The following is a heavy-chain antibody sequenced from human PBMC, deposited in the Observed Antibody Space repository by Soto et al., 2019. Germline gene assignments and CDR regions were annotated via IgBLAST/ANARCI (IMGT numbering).Heavy chain of an antibody. V-gene: IGHV4-59*01. CDR1: TGSMMTYY. J-gene: IGHJ4*02. Sequence: SETLSLTCSVSTGSMMTYYWTWIRQSPGKGLEWIGQISHTGRTKYNPSLESRVTISVDTSRKQFSLKLTSVTAADTALYYCARDDTTGLFDFWGQGTLVTVSS. CDR3: ARDDTTGLFDF. D-gene: IGHD4-17*01. CDR2: ISHTGRT.